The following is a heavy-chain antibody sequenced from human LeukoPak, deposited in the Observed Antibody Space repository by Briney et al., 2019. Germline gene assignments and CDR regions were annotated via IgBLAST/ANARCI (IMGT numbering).Heavy chain of an antibody. CDR1: GFTFSSYA. Sequence: GGSLRLSCAASGFTFSSYAMSWVRQAPGKGLEWVSAISGSGGSTYYADSVKGRFTISRDNSKNTLYLQMNSLRAEDTAVYYCAKDRQGGPGTAEFDYWGQGTLVIVSS. D-gene: IGHD1-14*01. CDR2: ISGSGGST. J-gene: IGHJ4*02. V-gene: IGHV3-23*01. CDR3: AKDRQGGPGTAEFDY.